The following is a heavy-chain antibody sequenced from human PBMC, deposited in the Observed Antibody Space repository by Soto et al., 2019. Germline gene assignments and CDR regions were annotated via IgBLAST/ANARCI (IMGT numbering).Heavy chain of an antibody. CDR1: GYTFTSYD. Sequence: QVQLVQSGAEVKKTGASVKVSCKASGYTFTSYDINWVRQATGQGLEWMGWMNPNSGNTGYAQKFQGRVTMTRNTSISTAYMELSSLRSEDTAVYYCARERSAAGTGWFDPWGQGPLVTVSS. V-gene: IGHV1-8*01. J-gene: IGHJ5*02. CDR2: MNPNSGNT. CDR3: ARERSAAGTGWFDP. D-gene: IGHD6-13*01.